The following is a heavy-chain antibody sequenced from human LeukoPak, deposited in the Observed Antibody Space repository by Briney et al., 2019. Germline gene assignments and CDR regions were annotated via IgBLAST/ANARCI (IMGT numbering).Heavy chain of an antibody. CDR3: ASHGSSGHDPLT. CDR2: IYYTGST. V-gene: IGHV4-59*08. CDR1: GDSIRNYY. J-gene: IGHJ4*01. Sequence: PSETLSLTCTVSGDSIRNYYWNWLRRPPGKGLEWIGYIYYTGSTSYNLSLKSRVTISLDTSKSQFSLWLTSVTAADTAVYYCASHGSSGHDPLTWGQGTLVTVSS. D-gene: IGHD5-12*01.